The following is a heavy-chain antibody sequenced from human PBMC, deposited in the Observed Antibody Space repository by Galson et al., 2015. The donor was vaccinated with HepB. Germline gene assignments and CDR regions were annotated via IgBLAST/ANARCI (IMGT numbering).Heavy chain of an antibody. V-gene: IGHV3-23*01. Sequence: SLRLSCAASGFTFTSYAMSWVRQAPGKGLEWVSIISSPGGTTYYAESVKGRFTISRDNSKNTVYLQMNSLRVEDTAIYYCANIKWDYGDFYFDSWGQGTLVTISS. CDR3: ANIKWDYGDFYFDS. CDR2: ISSPGGTT. D-gene: IGHD4-17*01. J-gene: IGHJ4*02. CDR1: GFTFTSYA.